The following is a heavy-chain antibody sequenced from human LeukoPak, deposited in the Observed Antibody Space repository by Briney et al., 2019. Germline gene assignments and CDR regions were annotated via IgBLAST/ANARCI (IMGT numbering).Heavy chain of an antibody. CDR3: ARDWGSGGYFAWFDP. Sequence: SETLSLTCTVSGGSISSSSYYWGWIRQPPGKGLEWIGSIYYSGSTCYNPSLKSRVTISVDTSKNQFSLKLSSVTAADTAVYYCARDWGSGGYFAWFDPWGQGTLVTVSS. CDR2: IYYSGST. J-gene: IGHJ5*02. CDR1: GGSISSSSYY. V-gene: IGHV4-39*07. D-gene: IGHD1-26*01.